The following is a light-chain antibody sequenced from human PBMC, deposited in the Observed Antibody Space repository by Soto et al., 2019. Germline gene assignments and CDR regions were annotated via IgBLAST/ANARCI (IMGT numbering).Light chain of an antibody. CDR1: SSDVGSYNL. Sequence: QSVLTQPASVSGSPGQSITISCTGTSSDVGSYNLVSWYQHHPGKAPKVLIYEVNKRPSGVSDHFSGSKSGNTASLTISGLQAEDEADYYCCSYASSSTLVFGGGTKLTVL. V-gene: IGLV2-23*02. J-gene: IGLJ3*02. CDR3: CSYASSSTLV. CDR2: EVN.